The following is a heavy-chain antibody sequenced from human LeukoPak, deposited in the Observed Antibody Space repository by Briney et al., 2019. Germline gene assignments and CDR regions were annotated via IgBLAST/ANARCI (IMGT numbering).Heavy chain of an antibody. CDR1: GGSFSGYY. CDR3: ARDDLFWSGMGV. J-gene: IGHJ6*03. Sequence: PSETLSLTCAVYGGSFSGYYWSWIRQPPGKGLEWIGEINHSGSTNYNPSLKSRVTISVDTSKNQFSLKLSSVTAADTAVYYCARDDLFWSGMGVWGKGTTVTVSS. D-gene: IGHD3-3*01. V-gene: IGHV4-34*01. CDR2: INHSGST.